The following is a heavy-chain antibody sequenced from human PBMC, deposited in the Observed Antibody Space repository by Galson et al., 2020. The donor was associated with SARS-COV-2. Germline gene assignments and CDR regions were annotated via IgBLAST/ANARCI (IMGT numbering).Heavy chain of an antibody. CDR2: ISGNGGTK. V-gene: IGHV3-23*01. J-gene: IGHJ5*02. CDR1: DFTFSSYA. CDR3: AKAPGVEGFDP. D-gene: IGHD2-8*01. Sequence: GESLNISCAASDFTFSSYAMSWVPHAPGKRMEWVSAISGNGGTKYYADSVKRRFTISRDNSKNTLYLQMNSRRADDTAVYYCAKAPGVEGFDPWGQGTLVTVSS.